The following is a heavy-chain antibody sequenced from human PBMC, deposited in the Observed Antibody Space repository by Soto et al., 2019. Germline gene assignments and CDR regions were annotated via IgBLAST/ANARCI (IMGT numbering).Heavy chain of an antibody. Sequence: LRLSCAASGFTFSKYTMHWVRQAPGKGLEWVAVISYDGTTKYYADSVKGRFTISRDNSKNTLFLQMNSLRAEDTAVYFSATGLLGYSGSDPYWGQGTLVTVSS. V-gene: IGHV3-30-3*01. D-gene: IGHD6-13*01. CDR2: ISYDGTTK. CDR3: ATGLLGYSGSDPY. J-gene: IGHJ4*02. CDR1: GFTFSKYT.